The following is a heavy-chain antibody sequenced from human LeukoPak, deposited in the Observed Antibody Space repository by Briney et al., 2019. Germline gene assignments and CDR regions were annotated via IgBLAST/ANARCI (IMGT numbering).Heavy chain of an antibody. J-gene: IGHJ4*02. V-gene: IGHV1-46*01. CDR3: ARPGGGGVIVN. CDR2: INPSGGST. CDR1: GYTFTNNY. Sequence: ASVKVSCKASGYTFTNNYLHWVRQAPGQGLEWMGIINPSGGSTSYAQKFQGRVTMTRDTSTSTVYMELSSLRSEDTAVYYCARPGGGGVIVNWGQGTLVTVSS. D-gene: IGHD3-16*02.